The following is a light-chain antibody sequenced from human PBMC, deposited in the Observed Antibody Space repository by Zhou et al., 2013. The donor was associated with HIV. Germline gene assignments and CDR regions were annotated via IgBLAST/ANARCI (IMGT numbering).Light chain of an antibody. CDR1: QNITNY. Sequence: IHMTQSPSSLSASTGDKVTITCRASQNITNYLAWYLQKPGKAPKLLIYAASSLQSGVPFRFRGGGSGDRFSLSSIRSLQPEDFATYYCQQSDRTPYTFGQG. CDR3: QQSDRTPYT. CDR2: AAS. V-gene: IGKV1-39*01. J-gene: IGKJ2*01.